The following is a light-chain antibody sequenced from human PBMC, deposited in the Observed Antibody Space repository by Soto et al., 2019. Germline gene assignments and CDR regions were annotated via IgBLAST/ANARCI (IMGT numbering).Light chain of an antibody. CDR3: QHRSSWPLT. J-gene: IGKJ4*01. CDR2: DAS. CDR1: QSVGNY. Sequence: EIVLTQSPATLSLSPGERATLSCRASQSVGNYLVWYQLKPGQAPRLLIYDASNRATDIPARFSGSGSGTDFTLTISSLEPEDFAVYYCQHRSSWPLTFGGGTKVEIK. V-gene: IGKV3-11*01.